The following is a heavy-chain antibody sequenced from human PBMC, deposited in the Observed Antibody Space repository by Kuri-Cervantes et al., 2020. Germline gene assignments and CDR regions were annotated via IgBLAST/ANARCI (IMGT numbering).Heavy chain of an antibody. CDR1: GYTFTGYY. V-gene: IGHV1-2*04. J-gene: IGHJ6*03. Sequence: ASVKVSCKASGYTFTGYYMHWVRQAPGQGLEWMGWINPNSGGTNYAQKFQGWVTMTRDTSISTAYMELSRLRSDDTAVYYCARSKVVPAAGYYMDVWGKGTTVTVSS. CDR3: ARSKVVPAAGYYMDV. D-gene: IGHD2-2*01. CDR2: INPNSGGT.